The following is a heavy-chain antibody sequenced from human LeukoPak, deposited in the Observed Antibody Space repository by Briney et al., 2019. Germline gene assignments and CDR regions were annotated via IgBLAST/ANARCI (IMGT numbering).Heavy chain of an antibody. CDR1: GGSISTSNYY. CDR3: ARDTKRDAFDI. D-gene: IGHD3-3*01. V-gene: IGHV4-39*07. Sequence: SETLSLTCTVSGGSISTSNYYWGWIRQPPGKGLEWIGNIFYSGSTYYSPSLKSRVTISVDTSKNQFSLKLSSVTAADTAVYYCARDTKRDAFDIWGQGTMVTVSS. J-gene: IGHJ3*02. CDR2: IFYSGST.